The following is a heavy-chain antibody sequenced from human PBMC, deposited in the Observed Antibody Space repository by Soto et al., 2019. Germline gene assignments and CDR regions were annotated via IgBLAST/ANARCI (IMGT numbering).Heavy chain of an antibody. D-gene: IGHD6-19*01. CDR3: ARNVEIPVAGTSGVGYAMHV. V-gene: IGHV3-7*05. CDR2: IKHDESEK. Sequence: EVQLEESGGGLVQPGGSLRLSCEASGFSLSRNWMSWVRQVPGKGLEWVANIKHDESEKYYLDSVKGRFTISRDNARNSLYLQIDSLRAEDTAIYYCARNVEIPVAGTSGVGYAMHVWGQGTTVTVSS. CDR1: GFSLSRNW. J-gene: IGHJ6*02.